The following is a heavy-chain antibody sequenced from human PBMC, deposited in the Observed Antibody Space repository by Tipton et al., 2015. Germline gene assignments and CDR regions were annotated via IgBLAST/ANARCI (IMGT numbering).Heavy chain of an antibody. V-gene: IGHV3-9*01. CDR1: GFTFDDYA. J-gene: IGHJ4*02. CDR2: INWNSGSI. CDR3: AKGGEVTPFDY. D-gene: IGHD3-3*01. Sequence: SLRLSCAASGFTFDDYAMHWVRQAPGKGLEWVSGINWNSGSIGYADSVKGRFTISRDNAKNSLYLQMNSLRTEDSALYYCAKGGEVTPFDYWGQGTLVTVSS.